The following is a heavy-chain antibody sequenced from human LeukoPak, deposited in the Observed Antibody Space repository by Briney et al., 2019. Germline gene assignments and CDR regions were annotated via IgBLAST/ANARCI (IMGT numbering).Heavy chain of an antibody. CDR2: INSDGSST. CDR1: GFTFSSYW. CDR3: ASSTGITRNDY. V-gene: IGHV3-74*01. D-gene: IGHD1/OR15-1a*01. J-gene: IGHJ4*02. Sequence: GGSLRLSCAASGFTFSSYWMHWVRQAPGKGLVWVSRINSDGSSTSYADSVKGRFTISRDNAKNTLYLQMRSLRAEDTAVYYCASSTGITRNDYWGQGALVTVSS.